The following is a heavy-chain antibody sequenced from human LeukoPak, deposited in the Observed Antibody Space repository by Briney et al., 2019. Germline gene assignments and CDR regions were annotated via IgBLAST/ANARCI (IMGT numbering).Heavy chain of an antibody. J-gene: IGHJ4*02. V-gene: IGHV4-34*01. CDR2: INHSGST. Sequence: SETLSLTCTVSGGSISSYYWSWIRQPPGKGLEWIGEINHSGSTNYNPSLKSRVTISVDTSKNQFSLKLSSVTAADTAVYYCAIHSYSSGWWAIDYWGQGTLVTVSS. D-gene: IGHD6-19*01. CDR1: GGSISSYY. CDR3: AIHSYSSGWWAIDY.